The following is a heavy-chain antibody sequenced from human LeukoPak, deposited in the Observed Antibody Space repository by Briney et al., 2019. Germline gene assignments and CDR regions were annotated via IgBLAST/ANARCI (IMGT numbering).Heavy chain of an antibody. J-gene: IGHJ4*02. V-gene: IGHV3-30-3*01. CDR3: AKDLGDYDGNSDLNY. Sequence: GGSLRLSCAASGFAFSTYAMHWVRQAPGKGLEWVAVISYDGSVKYYADSVKGRFTISRDNSKNTLYLQMNSLRAEDTAVYYCAKDLGDYDGNSDLNYWGQGTLVTVSS. CDR1: GFAFSTYA. D-gene: IGHD4-23*01. CDR2: ISYDGSVK.